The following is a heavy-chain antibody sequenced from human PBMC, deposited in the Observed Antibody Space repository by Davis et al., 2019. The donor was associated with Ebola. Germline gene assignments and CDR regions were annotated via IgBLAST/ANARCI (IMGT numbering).Heavy chain of an antibody. CDR3: AKVEGGTVAAMLYYYYGMDV. CDR1: GFTFSSYA. CDR2: ISGSGGST. D-gene: IGHD2-15*01. V-gene: IGHV3-23*01. J-gene: IGHJ6*04. Sequence: GESLKISCAASGFTFSSYAMSWVRQAPGKGLEWVSAISGSGGSTYYADSVKGRFTISRDNSKNTLYLQMNSLRAEDTAVYYCAKVEGGTVAAMLYYYYGMDVWGKGTTVTVSS.